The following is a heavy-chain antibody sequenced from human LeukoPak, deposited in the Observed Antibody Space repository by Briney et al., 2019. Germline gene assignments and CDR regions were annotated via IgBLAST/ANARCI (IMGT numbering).Heavy chain of an antibody. Sequence: ASVKVSCKASGYTFTSYAMNWVRQPPGQGLEWVGLINTNTGNPTYAQGFTGRFVFSLDTSVSTAYLQISSLKAEDTAVYYCARDRGPDPGRRFPHDYWGQGTLVTVSS. CDR1: GYTFTSYA. V-gene: IGHV7-4-1*02. D-gene: IGHD3-3*01. J-gene: IGHJ4*02. CDR3: ARDRGPDPGRRFPHDY. CDR2: INTNTGNP.